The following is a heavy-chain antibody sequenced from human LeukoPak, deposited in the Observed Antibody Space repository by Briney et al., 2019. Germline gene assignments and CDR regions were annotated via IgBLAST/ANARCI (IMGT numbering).Heavy chain of an antibody. CDR3: ARDKAAYYYGSGSYYPPYYYYGMDV. CDR2: INPNSGGT. Sequence: ASVKVSCKASGYTFTGYYMHWVRQAPGQGLEWIGWINPNSGGTNYAQKFQGWVTMTRDTSISTAYMELSRLRSDDTAVYYCARDKAAYYYGSGSYYPPYYYYGMDVWGQGTTVTVSS. D-gene: IGHD3-10*01. CDR1: GYTFTGYY. J-gene: IGHJ6*02. V-gene: IGHV1-2*04.